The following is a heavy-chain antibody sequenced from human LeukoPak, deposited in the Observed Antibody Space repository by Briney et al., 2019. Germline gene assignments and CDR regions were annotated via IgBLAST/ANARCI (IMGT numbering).Heavy chain of an antibody. J-gene: IGHJ3*02. D-gene: IGHD3-10*01. CDR2: IIPIFGTA. V-gene: IGHV1-69*13. CDR1: GGTFSSYA. CDR3: ARGQLPYYYGSGSYQDAFDI. Sequence: SVKVSCKASGGTFSSYAISWVRQAPGQGLEWMGGIIPIFGTANYAQKFQGRVTITADESTSTAYMELGSLRSEDTAVYYCARGQLPYYYGSGSYQDAFDIWGQGTMVTVSS.